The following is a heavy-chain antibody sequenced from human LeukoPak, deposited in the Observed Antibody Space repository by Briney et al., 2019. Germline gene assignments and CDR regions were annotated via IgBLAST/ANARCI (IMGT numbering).Heavy chain of an antibody. J-gene: IGHJ4*02. D-gene: IGHD3-10*01. Sequence: GASVRVSCKASGYTFTSYDINWVRQATGQGLEWMGWMNPNSGNTGYAQKFQGRVTMTRNTSISTAYMELSSLRSEDTAVYYCATTGWFGESNFDYWGQGTLVTVSS. V-gene: IGHV1-8*01. CDR2: MNPNSGNT. CDR3: ATTGWFGESNFDY. CDR1: GYTFTSYD.